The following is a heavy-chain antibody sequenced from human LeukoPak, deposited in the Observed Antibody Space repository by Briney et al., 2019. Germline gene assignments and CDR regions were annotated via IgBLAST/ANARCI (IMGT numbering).Heavy chain of an antibody. Sequence: KTSETLSLTCTVSGGSISSYYWSWIRQPPGKGLEWIGYIYYSGSTNYNPSLKSRVTISVDTSKNQFSLKLSSVTAADTAVYYCARSLGYSYGPPGVNWFDPWGQGTLVTVSS. CDR3: ARSLGYSYGPPGVNWFDP. V-gene: IGHV4-59*01. J-gene: IGHJ5*02. CDR1: GGSISSYY. D-gene: IGHD5-18*01. CDR2: IYYSGST.